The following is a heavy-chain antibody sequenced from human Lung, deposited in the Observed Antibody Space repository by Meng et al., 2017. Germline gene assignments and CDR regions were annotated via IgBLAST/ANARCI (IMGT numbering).Heavy chain of an antibody. D-gene: IGHD4-17*01. CDR2: ISYDGRNQ. CDR3: ARNNCGDYYFDY. V-gene: IGHV3-30*01. CDR1: GFTFSRNA. J-gene: IGHJ4*02. Sequence: VVSGAGVVRPGSALGLACETSGFTFSRNAMHCVRQSPGEGLEWVAAISYDGRNQHYADSVKGRFTISRDNSENTLYLQMNSLRAEDTAVYYCARNNCGDYYFDYWGQGTLVTVSS.